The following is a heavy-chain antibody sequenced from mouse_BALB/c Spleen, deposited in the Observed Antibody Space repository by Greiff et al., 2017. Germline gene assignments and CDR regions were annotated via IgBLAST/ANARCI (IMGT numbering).Heavy chain of an antibody. J-gene: IGHJ2*01. Sequence: DVQLQESGPGLVKPSQSLSLTCTVTGYSITSDYAWNWIRQFPGNKLEWMGYISYSGSTSYNPSLKSRIYITRDTSKNQFFLQLNSVTTEDTATYYCARAGSSPFDYWGQGTTLTVSS. CDR2: ISYSGST. CDR3: ARAGSSPFDY. D-gene: IGHD1-1*01. CDR1: GYSITSDYA. V-gene: IGHV3-2*02.